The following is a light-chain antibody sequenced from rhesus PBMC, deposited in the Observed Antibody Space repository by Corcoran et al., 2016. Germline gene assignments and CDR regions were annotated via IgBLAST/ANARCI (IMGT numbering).Light chain of an antibody. Sequence: DIQMTQSPSSLSASVGDTVTITCQASQGISKSLAWYQQKPGIAPKLLIYNASSLQSGVPSRFSGSGSGTECTLTISGLQTEDFATYYCQQHKSYPYSFGQGTKVEIK. CDR1: QGISKS. CDR2: NAS. CDR3: QQHKSYPYS. J-gene: IGKJ2*01. V-gene: IGKV1-33*02.